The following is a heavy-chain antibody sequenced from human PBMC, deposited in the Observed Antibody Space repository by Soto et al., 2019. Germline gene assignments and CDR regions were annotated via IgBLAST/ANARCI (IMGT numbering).Heavy chain of an antibody. CDR2: IWYDGSNK. CDR1: GFTFSSYG. D-gene: IGHD3-10*01. J-gene: IGHJ6*02. V-gene: IGHV3-33*01. CDR3: ARAGLWFGELLGNYYYYGMDV. Sequence: PGGSLRLSCAASGFTFSSYGMHWVRQAPGKGLEWVAVIWYDGSNKYYADSVKGRFTISRDNSKNTLYLQMNSLRAEDTAVYYCARAGLWFGELLGNYYYYGMDVWGQGTTVTVSS.